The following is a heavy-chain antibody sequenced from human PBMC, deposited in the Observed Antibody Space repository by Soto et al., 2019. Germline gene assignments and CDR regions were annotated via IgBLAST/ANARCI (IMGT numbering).Heavy chain of an antibody. CDR3: ASNSPYNDCWAGVMESYSYNMDV. J-gene: IGHJ6*02. V-gene: IGHV1-18*01. CDR2: VSADSGKT. D-gene: IGHD3-3*01. CDR1: GYSFSSYG. Sequence: QVRLVQSGGEVKRPGASMKVSCQASGYSFSSYGVSWVRQAPGQGLQWLGWVSADSGKTKYAQILQGRLTLTTDTSTNTANMELRSLTSDDTAMYYCASNSPYNDCWAGVMESYSYNMDVWGQGTTVIVSS.